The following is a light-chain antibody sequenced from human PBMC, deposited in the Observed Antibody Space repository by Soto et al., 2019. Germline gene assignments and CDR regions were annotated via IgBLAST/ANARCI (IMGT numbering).Light chain of an antibody. CDR1: SSDVGSYDY. Sequence: QSVLIQPPSVSGSPGQSVTISCTGTSSDVGSYDYVSWYQQHPGTVPKPMIYNVNTRPSGVPDRFSGSKSGNTASMTISGLKAEDEADYYCCSYTSSATRVFGNGTKVTV. CDR3: CSYTSSATRV. CDR2: NVN. V-gene: IGLV2-11*01. J-gene: IGLJ1*01.